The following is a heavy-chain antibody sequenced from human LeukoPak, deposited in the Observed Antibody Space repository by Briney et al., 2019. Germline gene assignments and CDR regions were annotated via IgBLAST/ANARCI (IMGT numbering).Heavy chain of an antibody. V-gene: IGHV1-69*13. Sequence: ASVKVSYKCSGDTLSSCGIGWGRIAPGQGLEWMGGIIPIFGTANYAQKFQGRVTITADESTSTAYMELSSLRSEDKAVYYCAEEEGVVAASEDYWGQGTLVTVSS. CDR3: AEEEGVVAASEDY. CDR1: GDTLSSCG. CDR2: IIPIFGTA. D-gene: IGHD3-22*01. J-gene: IGHJ4*02.